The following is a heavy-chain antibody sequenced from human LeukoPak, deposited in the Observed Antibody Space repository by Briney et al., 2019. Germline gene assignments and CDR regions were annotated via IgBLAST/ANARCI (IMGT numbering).Heavy chain of an antibody. CDR2: MNPKSGNT. Sequence: ASVKVSCKAAEYTFSTYDISWVRQATGQGLEWMGWMNPKSGNTLYAQKFQGRVTMTRNTSISTAYMELSSVRSEDTAVYYCARFLKNPVNRRGPANYYMDVWGKGTTVTISS. D-gene: IGHD2/OR15-2a*01. V-gene: IGHV1-8*01. CDR3: ARFLKNPVNRRGPANYYMDV. CDR1: EYTFSTYD. J-gene: IGHJ6*03.